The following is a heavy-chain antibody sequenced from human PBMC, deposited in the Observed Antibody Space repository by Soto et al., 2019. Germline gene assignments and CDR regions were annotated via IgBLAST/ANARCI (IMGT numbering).Heavy chain of an antibody. J-gene: IGHJ4*02. Sequence: GGSLRLSCATSGFTFSSYSMNWVRQAPGKGLEWVSYISSGSSTIYYADSVKGRFTISRDNVKNSLYLQMNSLRDEDTAVYYCARAMLYCTSTSCYPDYWGQGTLVTVSS. D-gene: IGHD2-2*01. CDR3: ARAMLYCTSTSCYPDY. CDR2: ISSGSSTI. V-gene: IGHV3-48*02. CDR1: GFTFSSYS.